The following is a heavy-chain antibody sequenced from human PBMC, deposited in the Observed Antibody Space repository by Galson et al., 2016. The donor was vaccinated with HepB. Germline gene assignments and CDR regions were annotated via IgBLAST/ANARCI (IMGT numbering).Heavy chain of an antibody. D-gene: IGHD6-13*01. V-gene: IGHV3-53*01. J-gene: IGHJ4*02. CDR3: AAAAAANDIDY. CDR2: IYFDGRT. Sequence: SLRLSCAASGFAISNNHMSWVRQAPGKGLDWVSIIYFDGRTFHADSVKGRFTISRDISKNTVYLQMSSLIAEDTAVYYCAAAAAANDIDYCGQGTQVTASS. CDR1: GFAISNNH.